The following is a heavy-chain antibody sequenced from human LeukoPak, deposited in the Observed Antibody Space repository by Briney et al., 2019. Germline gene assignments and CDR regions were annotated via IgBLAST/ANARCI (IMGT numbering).Heavy chain of an antibody. CDR2: IYYSGST. Sequence: SETLSLTCTVSGGSISSYYWSWIRQPPGKGLEWIWYIYYSGSTNYNPSLKSRVTISVDTSKNQFTLKLSSVTAADTAVYYCARGITGVDYWGQGTLVTVSS. J-gene: IGHJ4*02. D-gene: IGHD1-20*01. CDR3: ARGITGVDY. V-gene: IGHV4-59*01. CDR1: GGSISSYY.